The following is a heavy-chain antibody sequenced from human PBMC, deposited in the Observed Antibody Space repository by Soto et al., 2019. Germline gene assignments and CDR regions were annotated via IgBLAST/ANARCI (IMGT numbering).Heavy chain of an antibody. D-gene: IGHD3-22*01. V-gene: IGHV3-21*01. CDR1: GFTFSSYS. CDR2: ISSSSSYI. J-gene: IGHJ5*02. Sequence: GGSLRLSCAASGFTFSSYSMNWVRQAPGKGLEWVSSISSSSSYIYYADSVKGRFTISRDNAKNSLYLQMNSLRAEDTAVYYCARDPHYDSSAHYPWGQGTLVTVSS. CDR3: ARDPHYDSSAHYP.